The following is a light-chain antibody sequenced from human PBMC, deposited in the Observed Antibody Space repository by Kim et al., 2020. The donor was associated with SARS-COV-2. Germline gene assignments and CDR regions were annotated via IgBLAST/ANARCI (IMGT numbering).Light chain of an antibody. CDR3: ATWDNSLNAGV. V-gene: IGLV1-51*01. CDR1: SSNIVSNF. CDR2: DNN. J-gene: IGLJ3*02. Sequence: GQKVTISCSGDSSNIVSNFVAWYQHLPGTAPELLIYDNNERKSEIPDLFSGSKSGPSATLDITGLQTGDEADYYSATWDNSLNAGVFGRGTQLTVL.